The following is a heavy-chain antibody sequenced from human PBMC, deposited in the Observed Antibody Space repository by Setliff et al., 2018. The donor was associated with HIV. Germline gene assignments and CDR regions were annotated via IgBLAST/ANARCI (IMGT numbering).Heavy chain of an antibody. V-gene: IGHV7-4-1*02. J-gene: IGHJ2*01. Sequence: SVKVSCKASGYTFTNYIMNWVRQAPGQGLEWMGWINTNTGNPTYAQGFTGRFVFSLDTSVSTAYLQISSLKAEDTAVYYCARVGCSSTTCPWAWYFDLWGRGTLVTVSS. CDR3: ARVGCSSTTCPWAWYFDL. CDR2: INTNTGNP. CDR1: GYTFTNYI. D-gene: IGHD2-2*01.